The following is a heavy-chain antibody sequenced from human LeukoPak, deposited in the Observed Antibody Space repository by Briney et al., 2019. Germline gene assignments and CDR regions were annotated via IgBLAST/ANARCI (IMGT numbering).Heavy chain of an antibody. CDR1: GFTFSSYS. CDR3: ARGVRDAFDI. V-gene: IGHV3-48*01. CDR2: ISSSSRTI. J-gene: IGHJ3*02. Sequence: GGSLRLSCAASGFTFSSYSMNWVRQAPGKGQEWVSYISSSSRTIYYADSVKGRFTISRDNAKNSLYLQMNSLRAEDTAVYYCARGVRDAFDIWGQGTMVTVSS. D-gene: IGHD3-16*01.